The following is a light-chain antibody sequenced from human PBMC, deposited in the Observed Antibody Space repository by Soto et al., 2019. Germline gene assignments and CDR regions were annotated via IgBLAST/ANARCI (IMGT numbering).Light chain of an antibody. V-gene: IGKV3-20*01. CDR2: GAS. J-gene: IGKJ2*01. CDR1: QSVSSTY. Sequence: DIVLTQSPGTLSLSPGERATLSCRASQSVSSTYLAWYQQKPGQAPRLLIYGASSRATGIPDRFSGSGSGTDFTLTISRLEPEDFAVYYCQQSGSSPQTFGQGTKWIS. CDR3: QQSGSSPQT.